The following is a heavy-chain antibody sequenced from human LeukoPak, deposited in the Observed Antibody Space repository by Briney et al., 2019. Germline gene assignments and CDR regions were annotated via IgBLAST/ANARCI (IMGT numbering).Heavy chain of an antibody. Sequence: SETLSLTCAVYGGSFSGYYWSWIRQPPGKGLEWIGEINHSGSTNYNPSLKSRVTISVDTSKNQFSLKLSSVTAADTAVYYCARGTVTTDYYYMDVWGKGTTVTVSS. CDR3: ARGTVTTDYYYMDV. CDR1: GGSFSGYY. J-gene: IGHJ6*03. CDR2: INHSGST. D-gene: IGHD4-17*01. V-gene: IGHV4-34*01.